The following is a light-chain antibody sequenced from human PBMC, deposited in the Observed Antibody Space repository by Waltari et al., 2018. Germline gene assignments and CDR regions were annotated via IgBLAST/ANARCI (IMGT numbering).Light chain of an antibody. Sequence: SYELTQPPSVSVSPGQTASVTCSGDKLGDKYVCWYQQNPGQSPILVIYEDNKRPSGIPERFSGSNSGDTATLTISGTQALDEADYYCQAWDSSTYVVFGGGTKLTVL. J-gene: IGLJ2*01. CDR3: QAWDSSTYVV. V-gene: IGLV3-1*01. CDR1: KLGDKY. CDR2: EDN.